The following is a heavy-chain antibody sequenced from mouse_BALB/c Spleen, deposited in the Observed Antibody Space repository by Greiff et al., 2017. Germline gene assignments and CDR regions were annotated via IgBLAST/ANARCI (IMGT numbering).Heavy chain of an antibody. V-gene: IGHV5-17*02. J-gene: IGHJ4*01. Sequence: EVKLVESGGGLVQPGGSRKLSCAASGFTFSSYGMHWVRQAPEKGLEWVAYISSGSSTIYYADTVKGRFTISRDNPKNTLFLQMTSLRSEDTAMYYCARSGTFYAMDYGGQGTSVTVSS. CDR1: GFTFSSYG. CDR2: ISSGSSTI. CDR3: ARSGTFYAMDY. D-gene: IGHD4-1*01.